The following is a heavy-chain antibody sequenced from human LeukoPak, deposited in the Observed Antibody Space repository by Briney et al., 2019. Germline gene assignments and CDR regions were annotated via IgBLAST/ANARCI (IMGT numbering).Heavy chain of an antibody. D-gene: IGHD4-11*01. V-gene: IGHV4-59*08. CDR3: ARHDYSNPRVDY. Sequence: SETLSLTCTVSGGSIRSYYWSWIRQPPGKGLEWIGYISHSGSTNYNPSLKSRVTISVDTSKNQFSLKLSSVTAADTAVYYCARHDYSNPRVDYWGQGTLVTVSS. CDR1: GGSIRSYY. J-gene: IGHJ4*02. CDR2: ISHSGST.